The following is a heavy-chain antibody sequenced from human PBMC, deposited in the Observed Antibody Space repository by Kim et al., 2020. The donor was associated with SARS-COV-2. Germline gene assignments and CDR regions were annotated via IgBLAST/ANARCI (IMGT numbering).Heavy chain of an antibody. CDR3: AREKRVRLGSWYDY. J-gene: IGHJ4*02. CDR1: GGTFSSYA. D-gene: IGHD6-13*01. CDR2: IIPIFGTA. Sequence: SVKVSCKASGGTFSSYAISWVRQAPGQGLEWMGGIIPIFGTANYAQKFQGRVTITADESTSTAYMELSSLRSEDTAVYYCAREKRVRLGSWYDYWGQGTLVTVSS. V-gene: IGHV1-69*13.